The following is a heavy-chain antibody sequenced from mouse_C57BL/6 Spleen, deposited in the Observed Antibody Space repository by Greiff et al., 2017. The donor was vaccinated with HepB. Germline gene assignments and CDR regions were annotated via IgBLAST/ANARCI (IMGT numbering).Heavy chain of an antibody. CDR3: TRLWFAY. CDR2: IDPETGGT. J-gene: IGHJ3*01. CDR1: GYTFTDYE. V-gene: IGHV1-15*01. Sequence: QVQLKESGAELVRPGASVTLSCKASGYTFTDYEMHWVKQTPVHGLEWIGAIDPETGGTAYNQKFKGKAILTADKSSSTAYMERRSLTSEDSAVYYCTRLWFAYWGQGTLVTVSA.